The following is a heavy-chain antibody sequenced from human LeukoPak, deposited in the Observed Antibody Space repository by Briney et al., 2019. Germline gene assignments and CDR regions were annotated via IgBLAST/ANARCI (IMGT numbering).Heavy chain of an antibody. CDR1: GFTFSSYW. D-gene: IGHD3-16*01. CDR2: IKQDGSEK. Sequence: QPGGSLRLSCAASGFTFSSYWMSWVRQAPGKGLEWVANIKQDGSEKNHMDSVKGRFTISRDNAKNSLLLQMNSLRVEDTAVYYCARERGGQSNDYLHGGPFDYWGQGTLVTVSS. V-gene: IGHV3-7*04. CDR3: ARERGGQSNDYLHGGPFDY. J-gene: IGHJ4*02.